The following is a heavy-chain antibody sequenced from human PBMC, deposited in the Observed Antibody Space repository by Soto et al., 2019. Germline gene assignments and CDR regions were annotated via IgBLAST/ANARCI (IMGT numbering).Heavy chain of an antibody. V-gene: IGHV4-34*01. Sequence: SETLSLTCAVYGGSLSGYYWSWIRQPPGKGLEWIGEINHSGSTNYNPSLKSRVTISVDTSKNQFSLKLSSVTAADTAVYYCARGVWYIVATIYYYGMDVWGQGTTVTVSS. CDR1: GGSLSGYY. D-gene: IGHD5-12*01. CDR3: ARGVWYIVATIYYYGMDV. J-gene: IGHJ6*02. CDR2: INHSGST.